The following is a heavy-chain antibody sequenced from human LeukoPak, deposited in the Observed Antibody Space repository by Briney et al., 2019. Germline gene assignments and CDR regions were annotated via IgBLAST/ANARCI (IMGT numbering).Heavy chain of an antibody. Sequence: ASVKVSCKASGYTFTRYGISWVRQAPGQGLEWMGWISAYNGNRNYAQKLQGRVTMTTDTSTSTVYMELRSLRSDDTAVYYCARVLSSTSCYGFDYWGQGTLVTVSS. CDR3: ARVLSSTSCYGFDY. CDR1: GYTFTRYG. CDR2: ISAYNGNR. D-gene: IGHD2-2*01. J-gene: IGHJ4*02. V-gene: IGHV1-18*01.